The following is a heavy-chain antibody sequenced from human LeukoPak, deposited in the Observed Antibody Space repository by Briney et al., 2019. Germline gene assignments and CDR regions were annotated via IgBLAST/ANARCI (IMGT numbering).Heavy chain of an antibody. CDR1: GYTFTAYY. J-gene: IGHJ6*03. CDR2: INLNSGGT. D-gene: IGHD4-23*01. V-gene: IGHV1-2*02. CDR3: AKSDYGGNSLYYYYMDV. Sequence: ASMKVSCKASGYTFTAYYMHWVRQAPGQGLEWMGWINLNSGGTNFAQKFQGRVTMTRDTSITTAYMELSRLRSDDTAIYYCAKSDYGGNSLYYYYMDVWGKGTTVTVSS.